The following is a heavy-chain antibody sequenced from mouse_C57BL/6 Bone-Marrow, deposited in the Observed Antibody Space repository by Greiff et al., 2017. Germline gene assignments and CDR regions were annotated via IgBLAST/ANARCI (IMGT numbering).Heavy chain of an antibody. J-gene: IGHJ1*03. CDR3: ARDLIYDGYYWYVDV. V-gene: IGHV5-16*01. Sequence: EVKLVESEGGLVQPGSSMKLSCTASGFTFSDYYMAWVRQVPEKGLEWVANINYDGSSTYYLDSLKSRFIISRDNAKNILYLQMSSLKSEDTATYYCARDLIYDGYYWYVDVWGTGTTVTVSS. CDR2: INYDGSST. CDR1: GFTFSDYY. D-gene: IGHD2-3*01.